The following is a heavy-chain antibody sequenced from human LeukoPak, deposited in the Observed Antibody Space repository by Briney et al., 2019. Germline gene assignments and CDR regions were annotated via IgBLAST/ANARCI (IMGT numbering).Heavy chain of an antibody. J-gene: IGHJ4*02. V-gene: IGHV3-66*01. D-gene: IGHD3-10*01. CDR2: IYSGGST. CDR1: GFTVSSNY. Sequence: GGSLRLSCAASGFTVSSNYMSWVRQAPGKGLEWVSVIYSGGSTYCADSVKGRFTISRDNSKNTLYLQMKSLRAEDTAVYYCASLGPHYYGSGSFEYWGQGTLVTVSS. CDR3: ASLGPHYYGSGSFEY.